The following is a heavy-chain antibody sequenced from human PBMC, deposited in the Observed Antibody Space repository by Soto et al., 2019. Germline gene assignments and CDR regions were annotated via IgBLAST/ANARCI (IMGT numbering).Heavy chain of an antibody. CDR3: ARSRSNYGYYNYMDV. CDR1: GVSLTTSGMC. V-gene: IGHV2-70*11. CDR2: IDWDDDK. J-gene: IGHJ6*03. Sequence: SGPTLVNPQQTLTLTRTFPGVSLTTSGMCVSWIRQPPGKALEWLARIDWDDDKYYSTTLKTRPTISKDTSKNQVVLTMTNMDPVDTATYYCARSRSNYGYYNYMDVWGKGTTVTGFS. D-gene: IGHD4-4*01.